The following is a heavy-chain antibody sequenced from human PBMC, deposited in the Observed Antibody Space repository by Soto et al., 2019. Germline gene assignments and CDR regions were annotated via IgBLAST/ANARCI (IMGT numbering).Heavy chain of an antibody. CDR3: XXXXXXXXXPRNVDY. CDR2: ISYDGSSQ. J-gene: IGHJ4*02. CDR1: GFIFSNYA. V-gene: IGHV3-30-3*01. Sequence: QVQLVESGGGVVQPGRSLRLSCAASGFIFSNYAMHWVRQAPGKGLEWVSAISYDGSSQYYVDSVKGRFTISRDNSKNXXXXXXXXXXXXXXXXXXXXXXXXXXXXPRNVDYWGPGTLVTVSS.